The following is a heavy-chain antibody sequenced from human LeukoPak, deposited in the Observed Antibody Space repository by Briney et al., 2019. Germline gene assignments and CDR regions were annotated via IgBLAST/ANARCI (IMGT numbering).Heavy chain of an antibody. D-gene: IGHD3-3*01. CDR1: GGSISSYY. Sequence: SETLSLTCTVSGGSISSYYWSWIRQPPGKGLEWIGYIYYSGSTNYNPSLKSRVTISVDTSKNQFSLKLSSVTAADTAMYYCTRTPDYNFWSGYYPLDIWGQGTMVTVSS. J-gene: IGHJ3*02. CDR3: TRTPDYNFWSGYYPLDI. V-gene: IGHV4-59*01. CDR2: IYYSGST.